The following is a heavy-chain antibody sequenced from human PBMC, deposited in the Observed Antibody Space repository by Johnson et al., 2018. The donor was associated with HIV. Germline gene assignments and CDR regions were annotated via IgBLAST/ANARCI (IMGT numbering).Heavy chain of an antibody. Sequence: MLLVESGGGLIQPGGSLRLSCAASGFIVSSNYMSWVRQAPGKGLERVSFIYSGGSTHYADSLKGRFTISRDRSKNTVSLQMNSLRVEDTAVYYCARDDRPDGFDIWGQGTMVTVSS. V-gene: IGHV3-53*01. CDR3: ARDDRPDGFDI. CDR1: GFIVSSNY. J-gene: IGHJ3*02. D-gene: IGHD1-14*01. CDR2: IYSGGST.